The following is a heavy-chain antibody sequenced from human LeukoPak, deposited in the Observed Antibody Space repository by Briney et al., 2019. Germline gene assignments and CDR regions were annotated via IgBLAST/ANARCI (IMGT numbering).Heavy chain of an antibody. J-gene: IGHJ6*03. D-gene: IGHD4-11*01. Sequence: PGGSLRLXCAASGFTFSDYYMSWIRQAPGKGLEWASYISSSGSTIYYADSVKGRFTISRDNAKNSLYLQMNSLRAEDTAVYYCARDRDSNYLYYYMGVWGKGTTVTVSS. CDR3: ARDRDSNYLYYYMGV. V-gene: IGHV3-11*04. CDR1: GFTFSDYY. CDR2: ISSSGSTI.